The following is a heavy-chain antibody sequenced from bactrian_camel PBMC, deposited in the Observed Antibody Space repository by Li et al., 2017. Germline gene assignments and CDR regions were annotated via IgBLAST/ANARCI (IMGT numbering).Heavy chain of an antibody. CDR3: AADSVGRCRARGWVERPSVAAYDY. CDR2: ISPTGRV. CDR1: GITSGTYW. J-gene: IGHJ4*01. Sequence: VQLVESGGGSVQAGGSLKLSCEASGITSGTYWMAWFRQAAGNKREWVASISPTGRVSYIGSVKGRFTNSADSGRNLLSLQMNNLKPEDTAMYYCAADSVGRCRARGWVERPSVAAYDYWGQG. D-gene: IGHD5*01. V-gene: IGHV3S55*01.